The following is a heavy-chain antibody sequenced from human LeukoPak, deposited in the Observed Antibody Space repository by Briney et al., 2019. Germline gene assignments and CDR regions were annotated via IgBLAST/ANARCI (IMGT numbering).Heavy chain of an antibody. CDR1: GFTFSSYS. CDR2: IRSSSSTI. CDR3: ARLGDRWTRMDV. J-gene: IGHJ6*04. V-gene: IGHV3-48*04. D-gene: IGHD2-15*01. Sequence: PGGSLRLSCAASGFTFSSYSMNWVRQAPGKGLEWVSYIRSSSSTIYYADSVKGRFTISRDNAKNSLYLQMNSLRAEDTAVYYCARLGDRWTRMDVWGKGTTVTVSS.